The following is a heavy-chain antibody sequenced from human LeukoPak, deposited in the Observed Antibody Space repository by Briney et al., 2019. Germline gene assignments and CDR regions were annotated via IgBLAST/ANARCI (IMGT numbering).Heavy chain of an antibody. CDR2: INPNSGGT. CDR1: GYTFTGYY. Sequence: ASVKVSCKASGYTFTGYYMHWVRQAPGQGLEWMGWINPNSGGTNYAQKFQGRVTMTRDTSISTAYMELSRLRSDHTAMNYCARDLGSIFGVVMKRWGQGTLVTVSS. D-gene: IGHD3-3*02. V-gene: IGHV1-2*02. J-gene: IGHJ4*02. CDR3: ARDLGSIFGVVMKR.